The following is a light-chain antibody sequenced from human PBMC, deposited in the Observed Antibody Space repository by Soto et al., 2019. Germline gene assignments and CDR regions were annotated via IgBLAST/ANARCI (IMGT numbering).Light chain of an antibody. CDR1: QSISSW. CDR2: DAS. J-gene: IGKJ1*01. V-gene: IGKV1-5*01. Sequence: IHMTDAPATLSASVGYRVSITCRASQSISSWLAWYQQKPGKAPKLLIYDASSLESGVPSRFSGSGSGTEFTLTITSLQPDDFATYYCQQYNSYPWTFGQGTKVDIK. CDR3: QQYNSYPWT.